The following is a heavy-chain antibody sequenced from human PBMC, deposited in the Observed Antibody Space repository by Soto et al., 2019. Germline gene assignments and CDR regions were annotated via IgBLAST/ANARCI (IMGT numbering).Heavy chain of an antibody. V-gene: IGHV3-48*02. D-gene: IGHD7-27*01. CDR2: LSRDSSFI. Sequence: GGSLRLSCAASGFNFNSYSMNWVRQAPGKGLEWVSYLSRDSSFIWYAESVKGRFTISRDNAENTLYLQMNSLRDEDTALFYCVRDSNWAFDFWGQGALVTVSS. CDR3: VRDSNWAFDF. J-gene: IGHJ4*02. CDR1: GFNFNSYS.